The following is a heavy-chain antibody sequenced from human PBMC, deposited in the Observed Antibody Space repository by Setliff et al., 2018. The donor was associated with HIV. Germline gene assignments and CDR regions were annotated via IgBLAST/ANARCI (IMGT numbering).Heavy chain of an antibody. CDR2: IYYSGST. CDR1: GGSISSYY. J-gene: IGHJ4*02. Sequence: ASETLSLTCTVSGGSISSYYWNWIRQPPGKGLEWIGYIYYSGSTNYNPSLKSRVTISVDTSKNHFSLKLSSVTAADTAVYYCASGEYSYGYRFDYWGQGTRVTVSS. CDR3: ASGEYSYGYRFDY. D-gene: IGHD5-18*01. V-gene: IGHV4-59*01.